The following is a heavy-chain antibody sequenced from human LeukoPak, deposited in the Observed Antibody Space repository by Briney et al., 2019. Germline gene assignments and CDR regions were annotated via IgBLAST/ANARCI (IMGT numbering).Heavy chain of an antibody. Sequence: GGSLRLSCAASGFTFSSYWMSWVRQAPGKGLEWVANIKQDGSEKYYVDSVNGRFTISRDNAKNSLYLQMNSLRAEDTAVYYCARRSSKGQLWLREYYFDYWGQGTLVTVSS. CDR2: IKQDGSEK. V-gene: IGHV3-7*01. CDR3: ARRSSKGQLWLREYYFDY. J-gene: IGHJ4*02. CDR1: GFTFSSYW. D-gene: IGHD5-18*01.